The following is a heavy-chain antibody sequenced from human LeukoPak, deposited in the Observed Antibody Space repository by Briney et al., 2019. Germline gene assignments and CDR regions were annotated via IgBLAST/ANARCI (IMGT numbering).Heavy chain of an antibody. CDR3: AREGFYYSGSGYYYNSDY. D-gene: IGHD3-10*01. V-gene: IGHV3-7*01. J-gene: IGHJ4*02. CDR1: GFTFSSYW. Sequence: RGSLRLSCAASGFTFSSYWMSWVRQAPGKGLEWVANIKQDGSEKYYVDSVKGRFTISRDNAKNSLYLQMNSLRAEDTAVYFCAREGFYYSGSGYYYNSDYWGQGTLVTVSS. CDR2: IKQDGSEK.